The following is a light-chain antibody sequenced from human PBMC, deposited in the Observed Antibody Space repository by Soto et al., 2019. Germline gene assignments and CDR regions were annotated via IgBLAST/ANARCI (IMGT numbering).Light chain of an antibody. CDR3: SLSYSNARAV. V-gene: IGLV7-46*01. Sequence: QAVVTQEPSLTVSPGGTVTLTCGCSTGAVTSGHYPYWFQQKPGQAPRTLIYDTTNKHSWTPARFSGSLLGGKAALTLSGAQPEDEAEYYCSLSYSNARAVFGGGTKLTVL. CDR2: DTT. CDR1: TGAVTSGHY. J-gene: IGLJ2*01.